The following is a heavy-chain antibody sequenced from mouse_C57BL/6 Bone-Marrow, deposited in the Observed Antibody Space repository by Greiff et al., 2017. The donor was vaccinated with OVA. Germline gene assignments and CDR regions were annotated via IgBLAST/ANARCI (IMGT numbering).Heavy chain of an antibody. CDR2: IDPSDSYT. CDR3: ARMGVYYGNYFGYFDY. CDR1: GYTFTSYW. V-gene: IGHV1-69*01. D-gene: IGHD2-1*01. J-gene: IGHJ2*01. Sequence: VQLQQPGAELVMPGASVKLSCKASGYTFTSYWMHWVKQRPGQGLEWIGEIDPSDSYTNYNQTFKGKSTLTVDKSSSTAYMQLSSLTSEDSAVYYCARMGVYYGNYFGYFDYWGQGTTLTVSS.